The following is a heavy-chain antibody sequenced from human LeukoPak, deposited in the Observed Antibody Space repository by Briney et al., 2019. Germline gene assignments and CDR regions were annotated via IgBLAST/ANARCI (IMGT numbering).Heavy chain of an antibody. CDR2: INPNSGGP. CDR1: GYSFTGYY. J-gene: IGHJ4*02. D-gene: IGHD5-18*01. CDR3: VRGYSYGFYFDY. Sequence: ASVKVSCKTSGYSFTGYYIHWVRQAPGQGLEWMGRINPNSGGPNYGQKFQGTVTMTRDTSISTAYLELSNLRSDDTAAYYCVRGYSYGFYFDYWGQGSLVTVSS. V-gene: IGHV1-2*06.